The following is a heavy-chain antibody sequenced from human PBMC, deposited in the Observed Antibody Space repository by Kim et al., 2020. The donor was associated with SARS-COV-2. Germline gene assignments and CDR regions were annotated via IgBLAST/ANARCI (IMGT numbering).Heavy chain of an antibody. J-gene: IGHJ4*02. CDR3: ARTRLEIQLWCPFDY. CDR2: IKQDGSEK. Sequence: GGSLRLSCAASGFTFSSYWMSWVRQAPGKGLEWVANIKQDGSEKYYVDSVKGRFTISRDNAKNSLYLQMNSLRAEDTAVYYCARTRLEIQLWCPFDYWGQGTLVSVSS. D-gene: IGHD5-18*01. V-gene: IGHV3-7*01. CDR1: GFTFSSYW.